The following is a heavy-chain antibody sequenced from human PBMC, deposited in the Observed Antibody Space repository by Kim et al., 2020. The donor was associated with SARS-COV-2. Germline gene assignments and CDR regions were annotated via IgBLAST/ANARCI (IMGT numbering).Heavy chain of an antibody. CDR3: ARGDIVVVVAAKGLDY. J-gene: IGHJ4*02. D-gene: IGHD2-15*01. V-gene: IGHV1-46*01. Sequence: ASVKVSCKASGYTFTSYYMHWVRQAPGQGLEWMGIINPSGGSTSYAQKFQGRVTMTRDTSTSTVYMELSSLRSEDTAVYYCARGDIVVVVAAKGLDYWGQGTLVTVSS. CDR2: INPSGGST. CDR1: GYTFTSYY.